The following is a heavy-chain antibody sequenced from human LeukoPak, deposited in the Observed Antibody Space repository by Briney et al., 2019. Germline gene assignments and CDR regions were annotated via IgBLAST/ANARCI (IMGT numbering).Heavy chain of an antibody. CDR2: IYYSGST. CDR3: ARESGSYYPSWAFDI. J-gene: IGHJ3*02. D-gene: IGHD1-26*01. Sequence: PSETLSLTCTVSGGSISSGSYYWSWIRQPPGKGLEWIGYIYYSGSTNYNPSLKSRVTISVDTSKNQFSLKLSSVTAADTAVYYCARESGSYYPSWAFDIWGQGTMVTVSS. V-gene: IGHV4-61*01. CDR1: GGSISSGSYY.